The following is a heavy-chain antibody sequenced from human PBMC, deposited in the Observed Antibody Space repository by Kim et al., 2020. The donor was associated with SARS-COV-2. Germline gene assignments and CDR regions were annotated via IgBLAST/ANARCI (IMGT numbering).Heavy chain of an antibody. V-gene: IGHV4-30-4*01. CDR3: ARDRNPAEYFQH. J-gene: IGHJ1*01. Sequence: SETLSLTCTVSGGSISSGDYYWSWIRQPPGKGLEWIGYIYYSGSTYYNPSLKSRVTISVDTSKNQFSLKLSSVTAADTAVYYCARDRNPAEYFQHWGQGTLVTVSS. CDR1: GGSISSGDYY. CDR2: IYYSGST.